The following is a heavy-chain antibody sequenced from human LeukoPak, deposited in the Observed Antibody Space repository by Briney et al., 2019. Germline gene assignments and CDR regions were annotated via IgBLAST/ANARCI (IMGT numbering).Heavy chain of an antibody. D-gene: IGHD6-13*01. Sequence: GGSLRLSCAASGFTVSSNYMSWVRQAPGKGLEWVSVIYSGGSTYYADSVKGRFTISRDNSKNTLYLQMNSLRAEDTAVYYCASHGSSWHAYFDYWGQGTLVTVSS. V-gene: IGHV3-53*01. CDR3: ASHGSSWHAYFDY. J-gene: IGHJ4*02. CDR1: GFTVSSNY. CDR2: IYSGGST.